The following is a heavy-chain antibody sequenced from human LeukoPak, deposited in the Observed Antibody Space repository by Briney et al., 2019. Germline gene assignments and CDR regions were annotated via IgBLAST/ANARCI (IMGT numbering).Heavy chain of an antibody. J-gene: IGHJ6*02. CDR2: IYYSGST. Sequence: SETLSLTCTVSGGSISSYYWSWIRQPPGKGLEWIGYIYYSGSTNYNPSLKSRVTISVDTSKNQFSQKLSSVTAADTAVYYCARVKRDYGSGSYLATNYYYYYGMDVWGQGTTVTVSS. V-gene: IGHV4-59*01. CDR3: ARVKRDYGSGSYLATNYYYYYGMDV. D-gene: IGHD3-10*01. CDR1: GGSISSYY.